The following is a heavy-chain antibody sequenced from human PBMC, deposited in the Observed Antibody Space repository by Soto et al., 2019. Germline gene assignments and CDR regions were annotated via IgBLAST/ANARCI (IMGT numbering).Heavy chain of an antibody. J-gene: IGHJ4*02. CDR2: ISAYNGNT. Sequence: ASVKVSCKASGYTFTNYGISWVRQAPGQGLEWMGWISAYNGNTNYAQKLQGRVTMTTDTSTNTAYMELRSLRSDDTAVYYCARGWIQLWLNDYWGQGTLVTVSS. V-gene: IGHV1-18*01. CDR3: ARGWIQLWLNDY. CDR1: GYTFTNYG. D-gene: IGHD5-18*01.